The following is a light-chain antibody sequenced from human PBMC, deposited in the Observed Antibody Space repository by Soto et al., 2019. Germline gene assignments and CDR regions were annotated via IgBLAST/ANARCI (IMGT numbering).Light chain of an antibody. CDR1: QDISSY. Sequence: QVTQSPSSLSASVGGRVTITCRASQDISSYLAWYQQKPGKAPTLLIYAASTLQSGVPSRFSGSGFGTDFTLTISSLQAEDFASYYCQQLRSYPSTFGGGTKVDIK. J-gene: IGKJ4*01. V-gene: IGKV1-9*01. CDR3: QQLRSYPST. CDR2: AAS.